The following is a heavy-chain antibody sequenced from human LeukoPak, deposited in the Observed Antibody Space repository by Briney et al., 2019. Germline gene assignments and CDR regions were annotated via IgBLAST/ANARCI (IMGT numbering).Heavy chain of an antibody. D-gene: IGHD6-19*01. CDR3: ARVRCAAVAGTDYYYDMDV. V-gene: IGHV4-59*01. CDR1: GASISSYY. Sequence: SETLSLTCTVSGASISSYYWSWIRQPPGKGRGWIGYIYYSGSTNFNPSLKSRVTISVDTSKNQFSLKLSSVTAADAAVYYCARVRCAAVAGTDYYYDMDVWGKGTTVTVFS. CDR2: IYYSGST. J-gene: IGHJ6*03.